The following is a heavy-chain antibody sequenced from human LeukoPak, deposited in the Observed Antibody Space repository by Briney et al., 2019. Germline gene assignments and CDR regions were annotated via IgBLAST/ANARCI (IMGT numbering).Heavy chain of an antibody. J-gene: IGHJ4*02. V-gene: IGHV3-49*03. CDR3: TRGLIGDDFWSGYYPYYFDY. D-gene: IGHD3-3*01. CDR2: IRSKAYGGTT. Sequence: GVSLRLSCTASGFTFGDYAMSWFRQAPGKGLEWVGFIRSKAYGGTTEYAASVKGRFTISRDDSKSIAYLQMNSLKTEDTAVYYCTRGLIGDDFWSGYYPYYFDYWGQGTLVTVSS. CDR1: GFTFGDYA.